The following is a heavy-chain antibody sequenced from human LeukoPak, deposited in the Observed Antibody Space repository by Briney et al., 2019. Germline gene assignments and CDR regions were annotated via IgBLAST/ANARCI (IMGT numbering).Heavy chain of an antibody. CDR1: GGSISNYY. CDR2: VYYTGST. D-gene: IGHD2-15*01. V-gene: IGHV4-59*01. Sequence: SETLSLTCPVSGGSISNYYYWTWIRQPPGKGLEWIGYVYYTGSTHYNPSLKSRVTISIDTSKNQFSLRLTSVTAADTAVYYCASPEAPAATDSSFLHWGQGTLVTASS. J-gene: IGHJ1*01. CDR3: ASPEAPAATDSSFLH.